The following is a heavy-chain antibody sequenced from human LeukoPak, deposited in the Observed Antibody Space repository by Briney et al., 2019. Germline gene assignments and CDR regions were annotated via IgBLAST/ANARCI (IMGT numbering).Heavy chain of an antibody. D-gene: IGHD3-3*01. CDR1: GGSISSNTW. CDR3: ARATGFLESQYFQH. CDR2: IYHSGST. V-gene: IGHV4-4*02. J-gene: IGHJ1*01. Sequence: SETLSLTCAVSGGSISSNTWWGWVRQPPGKGLEWIGEIYHSGSTNYNPSLKSRVTISVDKSMNQFSLKLSSVTAADTAVYYCARATGFLESQYFQHWGQGTLVTVSS.